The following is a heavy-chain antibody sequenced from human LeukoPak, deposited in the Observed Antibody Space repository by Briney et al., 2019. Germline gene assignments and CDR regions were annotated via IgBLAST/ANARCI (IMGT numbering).Heavy chain of an antibody. Sequence: GESLRLSCAASGFTFSSYAMSWVRQAPGKGLEWVSAISGSGGSTYYADSVKGQFTISRDNSKNTLYLQMNSLRAEDTAVYYCAKDLVVVASPDYWGQGTLVTVSS. V-gene: IGHV3-23*01. CDR2: ISGSGGST. CDR3: AKDLVVVASPDY. D-gene: IGHD3-22*01. CDR1: GFTFSSYA. J-gene: IGHJ4*02.